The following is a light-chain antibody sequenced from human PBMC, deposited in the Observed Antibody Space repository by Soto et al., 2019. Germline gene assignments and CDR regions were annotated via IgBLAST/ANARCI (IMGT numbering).Light chain of an antibody. CDR2: GAS. CDR3: QHRSNWPGTWT. V-gene: IGKV3D-20*02. CDR1: QSISSSY. Sequence: VLTQSPGTLSLSPGERATLSCRSSQSISSSYLAWYQQKPGQAPRLLIYGASTRATGIPDTFSGSGSGTNFTLTISRLEPEDFAVYYCQHRSNWPGTWTFGQGTKVEIK. J-gene: IGKJ1*01.